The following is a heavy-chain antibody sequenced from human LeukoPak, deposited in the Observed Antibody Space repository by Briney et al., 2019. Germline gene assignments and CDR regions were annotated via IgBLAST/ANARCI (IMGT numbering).Heavy chain of an antibody. V-gene: IGHV4-61*01. CDR2: IYYSGST. Sequence: SETLSLTCSVSGGSISSGSYYWSWIRQPPGKGLEWIGYIYYSGSTNYNPSLKSRVTISGGTSKNQFSLKLSSVTAADTAVYFCARVDYDGSGYNFDYWGQRTLVTVSS. CDR1: GGSISSGSYY. CDR3: ARVDYDGSGYNFDY. D-gene: IGHD3-22*01. J-gene: IGHJ4*02.